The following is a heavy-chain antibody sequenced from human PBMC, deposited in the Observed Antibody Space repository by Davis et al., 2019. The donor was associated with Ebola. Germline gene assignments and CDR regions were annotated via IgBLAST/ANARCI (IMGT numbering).Heavy chain of an antibody. CDR2: IIPILGIA. CDR1: GGTFSSYA. CDR3: ARDSNYAYGMDV. Sequence: SSVKVSCKASGGTFSSYAISGVRQAPGQGLEWMGRIIPILGIANYAQKFQGRVTITADKSTSTAYMELSSLRSEDTAVYYCARDSNYAYGMDVWGQGTTVTVSS. V-gene: IGHV1-69*04. J-gene: IGHJ6*02.